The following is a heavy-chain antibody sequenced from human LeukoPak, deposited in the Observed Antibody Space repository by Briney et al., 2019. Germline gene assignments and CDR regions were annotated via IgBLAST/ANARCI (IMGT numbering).Heavy chain of an antibody. CDR1: GYTFTSYD. D-gene: IGHD6-6*01. CDR2: MNPNSGNT. Sequence: ASVKVSCKASGYTFTSYDINWVRQATGQELEWMGWMNPNSGNTGYAQKFQGRVTMTRNTSISTAYMELSSLRSEDTAVYYCARGFPRIAARPRSPLSRFDYWGQGTLVAVSS. V-gene: IGHV1-8*01. J-gene: IGHJ4*02. CDR3: ARGFPRIAARPRSPLSRFDY.